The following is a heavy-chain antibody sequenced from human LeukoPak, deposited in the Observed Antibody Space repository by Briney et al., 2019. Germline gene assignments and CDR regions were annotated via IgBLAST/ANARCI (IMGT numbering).Heavy chain of an antibody. D-gene: IGHD6-19*01. V-gene: IGHV4-39*01. CDR3: ARHQWHYYYYMGV. CDR1: GGSISSSSYY. J-gene: IGHJ6*03. CDR2: IYYSGDT. Sequence: SETLSLACTVSGGSISSSSYYWGWIRQPPGKGLEWIGSIYYSGDTYYNPSLKSRRVTISVDTSKNQFSLRLSSVTAADTAVYYCARHQWHYYYYMGVWGKGSTVTVSS.